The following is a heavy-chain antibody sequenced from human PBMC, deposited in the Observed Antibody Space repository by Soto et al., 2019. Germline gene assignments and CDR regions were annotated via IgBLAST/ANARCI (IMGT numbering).Heavy chain of an antibody. D-gene: IGHD3-16*01. Sequence: QVQLVQSGAEVRKPGASVKVSCKASGYTFTTYGISWVRQAPGQGLEWMGWISGYNGHTKYAQKFQDRVTMTTDTSTSTVDMDVRSLRSDDTAVYYCAREGEMSYYYYGLDVWGQGTTVTVSS. CDR1: GYTFTTYG. V-gene: IGHV1-18*01. CDR2: ISGYNGHT. CDR3: AREGEMSYYYYGLDV. J-gene: IGHJ6*02.